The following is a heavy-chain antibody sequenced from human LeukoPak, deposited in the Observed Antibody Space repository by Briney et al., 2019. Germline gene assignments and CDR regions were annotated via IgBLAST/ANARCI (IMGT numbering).Heavy chain of an antibody. V-gene: IGHV3-7*01. CDR1: GFSFSTYG. CDR3: ARDKTRGLGYSYSKSGNYFDY. CDR2: IKQDGSEK. D-gene: IGHD5-18*01. J-gene: IGHJ4*02. Sequence: GGTLRLSCVGSGFSFSTYGMTWVRQAPGKGLEWVANIKQDGSEKYYVDSVKGRFTISRDNAKNSLYLQMNSLRAEDTAVYSCARDKTRGLGYSYSKSGNYFDYWGQGTLVTVSS.